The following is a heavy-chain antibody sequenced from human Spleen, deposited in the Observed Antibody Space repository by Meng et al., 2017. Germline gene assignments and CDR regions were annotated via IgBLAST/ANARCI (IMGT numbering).Heavy chain of an antibody. CDR1: GYNFPDYW. D-gene: IGHD6-19*01. J-gene: IGHJ2*01. CDR2: IDPKCGDT. Sequence: ASVKVSCKPSGYNFPDYWLHWVRRAPGQGLEWMGRIDPKCGDTHYAQRFQGRVTMTRETSTNTTYMELNRLRFDDTAGYYYARGGSGCSWYFDLWGHGSLVTVSS. V-gene: IGHV1-2*06. CDR3: ARGGSGCSWYFDL.